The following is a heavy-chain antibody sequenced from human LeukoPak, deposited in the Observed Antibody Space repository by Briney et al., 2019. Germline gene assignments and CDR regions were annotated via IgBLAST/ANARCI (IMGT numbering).Heavy chain of an antibody. CDR3: ARQAAAGDMDV. V-gene: IGHV3-30*04. Sequence: PGGSLRLTCAASGFTFSSYAMHWVRQAPGKGLEWVAVISYDGSNKYYADSVKGRFTISRDNSKNTLYLQMNSLRAEDTAVYYCARQAAAGDMDVWGKGTTVTVSS. CDR2: ISYDGSNK. D-gene: IGHD6-13*01. J-gene: IGHJ6*03. CDR1: GFTFSSYA.